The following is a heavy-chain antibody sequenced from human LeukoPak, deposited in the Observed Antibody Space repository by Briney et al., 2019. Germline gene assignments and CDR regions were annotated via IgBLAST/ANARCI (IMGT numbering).Heavy chain of an antibody. D-gene: IGHD6-19*01. CDR1: GFDFRTHA. J-gene: IGHJ5*02. Sequence: GRSMRLSCSAFGFDFRTHAMHWVRQAPGKGLGWVAMIWRGGNNKYYGDSVKGRFTISRDDSRSKVFLQVDTPSAEDTAVYYCMRDPPDSRWAFSSWVKGALVTVCS. CDR2: IWRGGNNK. CDR3: MRDPPDSRWAFSS. V-gene: IGHV3-33*01.